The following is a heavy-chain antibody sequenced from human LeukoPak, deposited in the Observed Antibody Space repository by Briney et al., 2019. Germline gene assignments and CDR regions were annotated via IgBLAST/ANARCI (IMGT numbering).Heavy chain of an antibody. D-gene: IGHD3-3*01. CDR1: GGSFSGYY. CDR3: AGVRFLEWLPPLEYNWFDP. Sequence: SETLSLTCAVYGGSFSGYYWSWIRQPPGKGLEWIGEINHSGSTNYNPSLKSRVTISVDTSKNQFSLKLSSVTAADTAVYYCAGVRFLEWLPPLEYNWFDPWGQGTLVTVSS. CDR2: INHSGST. J-gene: IGHJ5*02. V-gene: IGHV4-34*01.